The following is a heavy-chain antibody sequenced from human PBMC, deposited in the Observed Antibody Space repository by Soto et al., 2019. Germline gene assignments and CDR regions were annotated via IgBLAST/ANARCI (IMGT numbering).Heavy chain of an antibody. Sequence: QVQLVQSGAEVKKPGASVKVSCKASGYTFTSYDINWVRQATGQGLEWMGWMNPNSGNTGYAQKFQGRVHMTSNTSISTSYIELGSLRSEDTAVYYCAREVVGAVAAWGQGTLVTVST. CDR3: AREVVGAVAA. CDR2: MNPNSGNT. CDR1: GYTFTSYD. D-gene: IGHD6-19*01. J-gene: IGHJ5*02. V-gene: IGHV1-8*01.